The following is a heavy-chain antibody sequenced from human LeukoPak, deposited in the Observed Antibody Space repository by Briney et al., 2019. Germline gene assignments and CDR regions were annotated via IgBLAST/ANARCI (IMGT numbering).Heavy chain of an antibody. Sequence: QPGGTLRLSCAASGFTFSSYGMGWVRQAPGKGLEWVSSISGGGDGTYHADSVKGRFTISRDNSKNTLYLQMNSLRAEDTAVYYCAKDGDIVVVVAATILFDYWGQGTLVTVSS. CDR3: AKDGDIVVVVAATILFDY. J-gene: IGHJ4*02. V-gene: IGHV3-23*01. D-gene: IGHD2-15*01. CDR1: GFTFSSYG. CDR2: ISGGGDGT.